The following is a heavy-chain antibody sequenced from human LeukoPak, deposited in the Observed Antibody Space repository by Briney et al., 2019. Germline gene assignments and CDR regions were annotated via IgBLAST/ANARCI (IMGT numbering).Heavy chain of an antibody. J-gene: IGHJ6*03. D-gene: IGHD3-22*01. CDR3: ARGPPYYYDSNGYYYYYMDV. Sequence: PGGSLRLSCAASGFTFDDYAMSWVRQAPGKGLEWVSGINWNGGSTIYADSVKGRFTISRDNAKNSLYLQVNSLRAEDTALYYCARGPPYYYDSNGYYYYYMDVWGKGTTVTVSS. CDR2: INWNGGST. V-gene: IGHV3-20*04. CDR1: GFTFDDYA.